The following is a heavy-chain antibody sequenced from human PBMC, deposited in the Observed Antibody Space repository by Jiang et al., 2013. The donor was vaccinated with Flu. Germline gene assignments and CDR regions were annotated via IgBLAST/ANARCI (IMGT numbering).Heavy chain of an antibody. J-gene: IGHJ5*02. Sequence: ETLSPTCSVSSGSISSFSWSWIRQPPGKGLEWIGYIFFNGNTNYNPSLKSRVTISVDTSKNQFYLNLNSVTAADTAVYYCAKAGRGFGELYPLDPWGQGTLVTVSS. V-gene: IGHV4-59*01. CDR3: AKAGRGFGELYPLDP. D-gene: IGHD3-10*01. CDR2: IFFNGNT. CDR1: SGSISSFS.